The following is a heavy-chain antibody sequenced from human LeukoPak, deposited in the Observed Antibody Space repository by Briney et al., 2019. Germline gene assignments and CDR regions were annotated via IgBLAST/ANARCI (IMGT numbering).Heavy chain of an antibody. CDR1: GFTFSSYW. Sequence: HPGGSLRLSCAASGFTFSSYWMSWVRQAPGKGLDWVANIKQDGSEKYYVDSVKGRFTISRDNAKNSLYLQMNSLRAEDTAVYYCARVTGYYDSSGYYYTYYFDYWGQGTLVTVSS. CDR2: IKQDGSEK. D-gene: IGHD3-22*01. J-gene: IGHJ4*02. V-gene: IGHV3-7*01. CDR3: ARVTGYYDSSGYYYTYYFDY.